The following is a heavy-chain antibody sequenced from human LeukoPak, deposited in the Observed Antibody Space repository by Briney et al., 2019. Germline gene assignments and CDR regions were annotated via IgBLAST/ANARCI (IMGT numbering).Heavy chain of an antibody. Sequence: GGSLRPSCAASGFTFSSYAMSWVRQAPGKGLEWVSSISGSGGSTDYADSVKGRFTISRDNAKNTLYLQMHSLRAEDTAVYYCARGSGYSYGGDYWGQGTLVTVSS. V-gene: IGHV3-23*01. CDR2: ISGSGGST. J-gene: IGHJ4*02. CDR1: GFTFSSYA. CDR3: ARGSGYSYGGDY. D-gene: IGHD5-18*01.